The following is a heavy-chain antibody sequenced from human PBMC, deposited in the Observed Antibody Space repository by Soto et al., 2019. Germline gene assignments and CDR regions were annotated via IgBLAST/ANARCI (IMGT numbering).Heavy chain of an antibody. J-gene: IGHJ6*02. Sequence: QVQLVQSGAEVKKPGSSVKVSCKASGGTFSSYAISWVRQAPGQGLEWMGGIIPISDTTNYAQKFQGRVTITEDESTGTAYMELSSLRSEDTAVYYCARSQGSSTSLEIYYYYYYGMDVWGQGTTVTVSS. V-gene: IGHV1-69*01. D-gene: IGHD2-2*01. CDR1: GGTFSSYA. CDR2: IIPISDTT. CDR3: ARSQGSSTSLEIYYYYYYGMDV.